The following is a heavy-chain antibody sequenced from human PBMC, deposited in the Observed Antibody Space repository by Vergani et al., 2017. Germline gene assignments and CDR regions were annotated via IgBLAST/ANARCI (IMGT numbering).Heavy chain of an antibody. D-gene: IGHD5-18*01. V-gene: IGHV4-59*01. CDR1: GGSISSYY. CDR2: IYYSGST. Sequence: QVQLQESGPGLVKPSETLSLTCTVSGGSISSYYWSWIRQPPGKGLEWSGYIYYSGSTNYNPSLKSRVTISVDTSKNQFSLKLSSVTAADTAVYYCARGRSTGGYSYGYPKMPYYYYGMDVWGQGP. J-gene: IGHJ6*02. CDR3: ARGRSTGGYSYGYPKMPYYYYGMDV.